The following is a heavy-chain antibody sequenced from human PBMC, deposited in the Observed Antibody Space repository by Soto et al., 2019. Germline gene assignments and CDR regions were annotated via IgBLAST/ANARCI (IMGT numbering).Heavy chain of an antibody. CDR3: ARHQSIVVVTAARAFDI. CDR2: IYYSGDT. Sequence: SETLSLTCTVSGGSISSSSHYWVWIRQPPGKGLEWIGSIYYSGDTYYNPSLKSRVTISVDTSKNQFSVKLNSVTAADTAVYYCARHQSIVVVTAARAFDIWGQGTMVT. D-gene: IGHD2-15*01. V-gene: IGHV4-39*01. J-gene: IGHJ3*02. CDR1: GGSISSSSHY.